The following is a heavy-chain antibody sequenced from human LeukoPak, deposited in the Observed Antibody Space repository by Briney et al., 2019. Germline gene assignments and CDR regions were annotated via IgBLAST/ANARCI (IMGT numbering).Heavy chain of an antibody. D-gene: IGHD3-3*01. CDR1: GGSISSGDYH. Sequence: SQTLSLTCTVSGGSISSGDYHWSWIRQPPGKGLEWIGYIYYSGSTYYNPSLKSRVTISVDTSKNQFSLKLSSVTAADTAVYYCARARAYYDFWSGYFTFAGMDVWGQGTTVTVSS. V-gene: IGHV4-30-4*01. J-gene: IGHJ6*02. CDR3: ARARAYYDFWSGYFTFAGMDV. CDR2: IYYSGST.